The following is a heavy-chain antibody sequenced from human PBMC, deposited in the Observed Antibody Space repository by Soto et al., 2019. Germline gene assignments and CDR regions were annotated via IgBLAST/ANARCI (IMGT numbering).Heavy chain of an antibody. CDR1: GGSISNYY. V-gene: IGHV4-59*01. D-gene: IGHD3-10*01. CDR3: VREGGYYYGSGSYYIDY. Sequence: QVQLQESGPGLVKPSETLSLTCTVSGGSISNYYWSWIRQPPGKGLEWIGYVYYSGRTNYNPSLKRRVTISVDTSKNQFSLKLSSVTAADTAVYYCVREGGYYYGSGSYYIDYWGQGALVTVSS. J-gene: IGHJ4*02. CDR2: VYYSGRT.